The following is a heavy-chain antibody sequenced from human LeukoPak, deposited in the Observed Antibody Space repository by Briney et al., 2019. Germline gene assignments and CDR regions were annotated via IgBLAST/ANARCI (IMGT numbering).Heavy chain of an antibody. CDR1: GYTLTELP. J-gene: IGHJ4*02. CDR3: ATADIVVVPAAMDY. D-gene: IGHD2-2*01. V-gene: IGHV1-24*01. CDR2: FDPEDGET. Sequence: ASVKVSCKVSGYTLTELPMHWVRQAPGKGLEWMGGFDPEDGETIYAQKFQGRVTMTEDTSTDTAYMELSSLRSEDTAVYYCATADIVVVPAAMDYWGQGTLVTVSS.